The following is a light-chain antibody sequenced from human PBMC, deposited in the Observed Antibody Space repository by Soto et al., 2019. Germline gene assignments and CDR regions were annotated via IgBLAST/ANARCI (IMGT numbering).Light chain of an antibody. J-gene: IGKJ1*01. Sequence: IVMTQSPDTLAVSARERATVSCRASQSITEKVVWYQQKSGQAPRLLIYGASGRAAGIPDRFSGSGSGTEFTLTISSLQSEDFAVYYCLHYNKWPRWTFGQGTKVDI. CDR2: GAS. CDR3: LHYNKWPRWT. CDR1: QSITEK. V-gene: IGKV3D-15*01.